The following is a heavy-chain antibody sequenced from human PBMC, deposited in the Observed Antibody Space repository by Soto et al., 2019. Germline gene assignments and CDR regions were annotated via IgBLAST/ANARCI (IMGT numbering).Heavy chain of an antibody. CDR3: AADVRGSIVGSDP. V-gene: IGHV1-69*12. J-gene: IGHJ5*02. CDR2: IIPVFGTI. Sequence: QVQLVQSGAEVKKPGSSVKVSCKASGDPFSNYAFSWVRQAPGQGLEWMGGIIPVFGTIHHAQKFQGRVSITADQSTTTVYMELRSLKSEDTAVYYCAADVRGSIVGSDPWGHGSLVTVSS. D-gene: IGHD3-3*01. CDR1: GDPFSNYA.